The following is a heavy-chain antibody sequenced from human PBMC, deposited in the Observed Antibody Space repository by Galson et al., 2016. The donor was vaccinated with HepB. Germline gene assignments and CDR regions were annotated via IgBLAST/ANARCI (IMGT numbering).Heavy chain of an antibody. CDR1: GYTVTSHA. Sequence: SVKVSCKASGYTVTSHAIHWVRQAPGHRLEWMGWITVGNGNTKYSQKFQGRVTFTGDTSASTAYMELSSLRSEDTAVFYFARVRSCGGSSCSGFDYWGQGTLVTVSS. D-gene: IGHD2-15*01. J-gene: IGHJ4*02. V-gene: IGHV1-3*01. CDR3: ARVRSCGGSSCSGFDY. CDR2: ITVGNGNT.